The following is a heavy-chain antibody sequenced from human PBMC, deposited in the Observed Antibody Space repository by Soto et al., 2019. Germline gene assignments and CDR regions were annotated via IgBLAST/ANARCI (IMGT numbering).Heavy chain of an antibody. CDR3: ARSRRYYDYIWGSYRSIGDAFDI. J-gene: IGHJ3*02. V-gene: IGHV4-34*01. CDR1: GGSFSGYY. CDR2: INHSGST. Sequence: QVQLKQWGAGLLKPSETLSLTCAVYGGSFSGYYWSWIRQPPGKGLEWSGEINHSGSTNYNPSLKSRVTISVDTSKNHFSLKLTSVNAADTAVYYCARSRRYYDYIWGSYRSIGDAFDIWGQGTMVTVSS. D-gene: IGHD3-16*02.